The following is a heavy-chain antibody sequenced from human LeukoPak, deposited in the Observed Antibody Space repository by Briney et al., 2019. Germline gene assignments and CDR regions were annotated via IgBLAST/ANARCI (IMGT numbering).Heavy chain of an antibody. V-gene: IGHV3-23*01. CDR2: ISGGGGDI. J-gene: IGHJ4*02. Sequence: GGSLRLSCAASGFTFSSYAVSWVRQASGKGLEWVSGISGGGGDIFYAVSVKGRFSISRDNSKNRVFLQLNSLRAEDTAMYYCARWFGEPPNFDYWGQGTLVTVSS. CDR1: GFTFSSYA. D-gene: IGHD3-10*01. CDR3: ARWFGEPPNFDY.